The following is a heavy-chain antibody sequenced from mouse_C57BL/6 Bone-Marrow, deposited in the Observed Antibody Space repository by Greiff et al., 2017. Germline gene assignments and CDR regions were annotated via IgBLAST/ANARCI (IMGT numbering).Heavy chain of an antibody. CDR1: GFSLTSYG. Sequence: VKVVESGPGLVQPSQSLSITCTVSGFSLTSYGVHWVRQSPGKGLEWLGVIWSGGSTDYNAAFIFRLSISKDNSKSQVFFKMNSLQADDTAIYYCARVTTVVHFDYWGQGTTLTVSS. D-gene: IGHD1-1*01. J-gene: IGHJ2*01. CDR2: IWSGGST. CDR3: ARVTTVVHFDY. V-gene: IGHV2-2*01.